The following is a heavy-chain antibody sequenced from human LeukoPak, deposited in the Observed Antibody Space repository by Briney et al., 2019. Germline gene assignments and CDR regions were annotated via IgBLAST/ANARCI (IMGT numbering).Heavy chain of an antibody. CDR2: IKQDGSEK. Sequence: GGSLRLSCAASGFTFSNYWMNWVRQAPGKGLEWVANIKQDGSEKYYVDSVKGRFTISRDNAKNSLYLQMNSLRAEDTAVYYCARGGSGYSYGKIDYWGQGTLVTVSS. CDR3: ARGGSGYSYGKIDY. D-gene: IGHD5-18*01. V-gene: IGHV3-7*01. J-gene: IGHJ4*02. CDR1: GFTFSNYW.